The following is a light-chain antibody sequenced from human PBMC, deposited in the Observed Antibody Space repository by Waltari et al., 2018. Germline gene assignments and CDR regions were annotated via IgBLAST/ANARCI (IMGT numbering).Light chain of an antibody. Sequence: QSALTQPRSVSGSPGQSVTISCTGTSSDVGGYNYVSWYQQHPGKAPKLMIYDVSKRPSGVPDRLSGSKSGNTASLTISGLQTEDEADYYGCSFAGSHTYVVFGGGTKLTVL. CDR3: CSFAGSHTYVV. CDR2: DVS. J-gene: IGLJ2*01. V-gene: IGLV2-11*01. CDR1: SSDVGGYNY.